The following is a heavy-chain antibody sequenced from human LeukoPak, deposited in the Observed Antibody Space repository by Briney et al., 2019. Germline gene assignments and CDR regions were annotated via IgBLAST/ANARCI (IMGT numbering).Heavy chain of an antibody. CDR2: ISGSGDNT. J-gene: IGHJ4*02. V-gene: IGHV3-23*01. CDR3: ARVTYGSGTYGAFDY. Sequence: HPGGSLRLSCAASGFTFSSHGMSWVRQAPGKGLECVSTISGSGDNTYYADSVKGRFTISRDNSKNTLYLQMNSLRAEDTAVYYCARVTYGSGTYGAFDYWGQGTLVTVSS. CDR1: GFTFSSHG. D-gene: IGHD3-10*01.